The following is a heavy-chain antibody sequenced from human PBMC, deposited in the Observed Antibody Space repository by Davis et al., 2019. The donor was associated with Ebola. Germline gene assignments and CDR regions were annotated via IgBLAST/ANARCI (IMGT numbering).Heavy chain of an antibody. CDR1: GYTFTGYY. J-gene: IGHJ3*02. CDR2: INPNSGGT. CDR3: ARGDGIVVVPAAIDDAFDI. D-gene: IGHD2-2*02. V-gene: IGHV1-2*06. Sequence: ASVKVSCKASGYTFTGYYMHWVRQAPGQGLEWMGRINPNSGGTNYAQKFQGRVTMTRDTSISTAYMELSRLRSDDTAVYYCARGDGIVVVPAAIDDAFDIWGQGTMVTVSS.